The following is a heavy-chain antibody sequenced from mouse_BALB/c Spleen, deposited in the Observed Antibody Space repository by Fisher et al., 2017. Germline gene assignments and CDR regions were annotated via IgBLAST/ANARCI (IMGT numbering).Heavy chain of an antibody. J-gene: IGHJ1*01. D-gene: IGHD2-14*01. V-gene: IGHV1-69*02. CDR3: ARAYYRFYWYFDV. Sequence: KFKGKATLTVDKSSSTAYMQLSSPTSEDSAVYFCARAYYRFYWYFDVWGAGTTVTVSS.